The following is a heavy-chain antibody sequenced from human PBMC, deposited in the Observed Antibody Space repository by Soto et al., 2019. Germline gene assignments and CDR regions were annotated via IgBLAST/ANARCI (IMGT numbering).Heavy chain of an antibody. Sequence: ASVKVSCKASGYAFTSYGISWVRQAPGQGLEWMGWISAYNGNTNYAQKLQGRVTMTTDTSTSTAYMELRSPRSDDTAVYYCARDRVVVVPAAMGRYYYGMDVWGQGTTVTVSS. CDR1: GYAFTSYG. J-gene: IGHJ6*02. D-gene: IGHD2-2*01. CDR3: ARDRVVVVPAAMGRYYYGMDV. V-gene: IGHV1-18*01. CDR2: ISAYNGNT.